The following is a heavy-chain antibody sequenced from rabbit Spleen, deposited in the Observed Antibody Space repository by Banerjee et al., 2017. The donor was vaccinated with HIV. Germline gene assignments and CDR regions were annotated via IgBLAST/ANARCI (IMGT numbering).Heavy chain of an antibody. CDR1: GIDFTNYY. CDR2: IEGGSSAFS. V-gene: IGHV1S40*01. D-gene: IGHD1-1*01. Sequence: QSLEESGGDLVKPGASLTLSCKASGIDFTNYYITWVRQAPGKGLEWIGCIEGGSSAFSYFASWAKGRFTFSKTSSTTVTLQMTSLTAADTATYFCARDLDGVIGWNFGWWGQGTLVTVS. J-gene: IGHJ4*01. CDR3: ARDLDGVIGWNFGW.